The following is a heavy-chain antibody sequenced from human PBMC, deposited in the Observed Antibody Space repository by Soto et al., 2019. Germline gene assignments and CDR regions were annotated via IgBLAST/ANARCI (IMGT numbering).Heavy chain of an antibody. J-gene: IGHJ4*02. Sequence: GGSLRLSCAASGFTFSSYAMHWVRQAPGKGLEWVAVISYDGSNKYYADSVKGRFTISRDNSKNTLYLQMNSLRAEDTAVYYCARGGLSVVTGLKDYWGQGTLATVSS. V-gene: IGHV3-30-3*01. CDR2: ISYDGSNK. D-gene: IGHD3-22*01. CDR3: ARGGLSVVTGLKDY. CDR1: GFTFSSYA.